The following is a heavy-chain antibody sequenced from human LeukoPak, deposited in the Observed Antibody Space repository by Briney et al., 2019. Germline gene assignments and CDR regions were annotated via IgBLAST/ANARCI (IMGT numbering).Heavy chain of an antibody. CDR2: IYYSGST. D-gene: IGHD5-18*01. V-gene: IGHV4-39*01. J-gene: IGHJ4*02. Sequence: SETLSLTCTVSGGSISSSSYYWGWIRQPPGKGLEWIGSIYYSGSTYYNPSLKSRVTISVDTSKNQFSLKLRSVTAADTATYYCAGQVGQLWLDYWGQGTLVTVSS. CDR3: AGQVGQLWLDY. CDR1: GGSISSSSYY.